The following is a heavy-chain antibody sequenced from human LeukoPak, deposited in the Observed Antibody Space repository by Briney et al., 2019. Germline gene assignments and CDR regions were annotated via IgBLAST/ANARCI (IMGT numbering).Heavy chain of an antibody. CDR2: IYPGDSDT. J-gene: IGHJ2*01. V-gene: IGHV5-51*01. CDR1: GYSFTSYW. D-gene: IGHD3-9*01. CDR3: ARAIRYFDWLGKGYFDL. Sequence: GESLKISCKGSGYSFTSYWIGWVRPMPGKGLEWMGIIYPGDSDTRYSPSFQGQVTISADKSISTAYLQWSSLKASDTAMYYCARAIRYFDWLGKGYFDLWGRGTLVTVSS.